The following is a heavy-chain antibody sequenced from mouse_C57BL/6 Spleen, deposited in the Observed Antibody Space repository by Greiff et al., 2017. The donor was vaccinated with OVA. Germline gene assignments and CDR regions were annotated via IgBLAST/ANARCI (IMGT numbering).Heavy chain of an antibody. CDR2: INPYNGGT. V-gene: IGHV1-19*01. J-gene: IGHJ4*01. CDR1: GYTFTDYY. CDR3: ARDYYVSSRSAMDY. Sequence: VQLQQSGPVLVKPGASVKMSCKASGYTFTDYYMNWVKQSHGKSLEWIGVINPYNGGTSYNKKFKGKATLTVDKSSSTAYMELNSLTSEDSAVYYCARDYYVSSRSAMDYWGQGTSGTVAS. D-gene: IGHD1-1*01.